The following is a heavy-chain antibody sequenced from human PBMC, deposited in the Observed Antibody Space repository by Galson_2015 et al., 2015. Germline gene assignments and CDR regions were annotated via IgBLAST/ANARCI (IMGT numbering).Heavy chain of an antibody. CDR3: ARDPLWDRTVGFDY. Sequence: SLRLSCAASGFTFSSDWMHWVRQAPGKGLVWVSRINSDGTDKTYADSVKGRFTISRDNAKNTLYLQMNSLRAEDTAVYYCARDPLWDRTVGFDYWGQGTLVTVSP. CDR1: GFTFSSDW. CDR2: INSDGTDK. J-gene: IGHJ4*02. V-gene: IGHV3-74*01. D-gene: IGHD3-16*01.